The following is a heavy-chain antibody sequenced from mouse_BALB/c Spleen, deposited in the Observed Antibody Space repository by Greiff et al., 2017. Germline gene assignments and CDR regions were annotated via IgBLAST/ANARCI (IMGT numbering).Heavy chain of an antibody. J-gene: IGHJ2*01. CDR3: AITATAHYFDY. V-gene: IGHV1-87*01. Sequence: QVQLQQSGAELARPGASVKLSCKASGYTFTSYWMQWVKQRPGQGLVWIGAFYPGDGDTRYTQKFKGKATLTADKSSSTAYMQLSSLASEDSAVYYCAITATAHYFDYWGQGTTLTVSS. CDR1: GYTFTSYW. CDR2: FYPGDGDT. D-gene: IGHD1-2*01.